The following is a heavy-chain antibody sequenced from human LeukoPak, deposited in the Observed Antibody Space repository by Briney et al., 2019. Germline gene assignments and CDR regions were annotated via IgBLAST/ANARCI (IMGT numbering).Heavy chain of an antibody. CDR1: GLTFTNHW. CDR2: LNKDGNEK. J-gene: IGHJ4*02. Sequence: GGSLRLSCVASGLTFTNHWMAWVRQAPGKGLEWVANLNKDGNEKNYVDSVKGRFTISRDNAKNSVYLQMNSLRVEDTALYYCARSIGQWRGLDDWGQGTLVTVSS. V-gene: IGHV3-7*01. CDR3: ARSIGQWRGLDD. D-gene: IGHD3/OR15-3a*01.